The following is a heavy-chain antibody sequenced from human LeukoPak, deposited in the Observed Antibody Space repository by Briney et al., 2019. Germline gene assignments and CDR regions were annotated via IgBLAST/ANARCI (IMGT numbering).Heavy chain of an antibody. CDR2: IIPIFGTA. CDR1: GGTFSSYA. CDR3: ARGGYYDSSGYYYGVY. Sequence: ASVKVSCKASGGTFSSYAISWVRQAPGQGLEWMGGIIPIFGTANYAQKFQGRVTITADESTSTAYMELNSLRSEDTAVYYCARGGYYDSSGYYYGVYWGQGTLVTVSS. D-gene: IGHD3-22*01. V-gene: IGHV1-69*13. J-gene: IGHJ4*02.